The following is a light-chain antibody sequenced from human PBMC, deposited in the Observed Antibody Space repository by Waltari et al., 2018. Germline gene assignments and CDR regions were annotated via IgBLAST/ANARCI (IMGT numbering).Light chain of an antibody. CDR2: AAS. CDR1: QSVSSN. J-gene: IGKJ4*01. CDR3: QQYASWPLT. V-gene: IGKV3-15*01. Sequence: EIVMTQSPATLSVSPGETATLSCRASQSVSSNLAWYQQKPGQAPRLLIYAASTRATVIPATFSGSGSGTEFTLTLSSLQSEGFAVYYCQQYASWPLTFGGGTKVEI.